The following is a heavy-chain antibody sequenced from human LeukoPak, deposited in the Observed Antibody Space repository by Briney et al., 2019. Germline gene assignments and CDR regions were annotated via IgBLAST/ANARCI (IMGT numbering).Heavy chain of an antibody. CDR1: GFTFSSYS. D-gene: IGHD3-10*01. Sequence: GGSLRLSCAASGFTFSSYSMNWVRQAPGKGLEWVSSISSSSSYIYYADSVKGRFTISRDNAKNSLYLQMNSLRAEDTAVYYCARGMIRGVMDDYWGQGTLVTVSS. CDR3: ARGMIRGVMDDY. J-gene: IGHJ4*02. V-gene: IGHV3-21*04. CDR2: ISSSSSYI.